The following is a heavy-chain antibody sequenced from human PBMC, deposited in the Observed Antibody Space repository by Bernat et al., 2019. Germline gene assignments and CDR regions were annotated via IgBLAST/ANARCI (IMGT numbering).Heavy chain of an antibody. Sequence: QVQLVESGGGVVQPGKSLRLSCAASGIIFSDYGMHWVRQAPGKGLEWVAVIWYDGSKKYYADSVKGRFTISRDNSQNTLYLQMNSLRAEDTAVYYCARCDAPPSIEMVRGVIDYWGQGTLDTVSS. V-gene: IGHV3-33*01. CDR3: ARCDAPPSIEMVRGVIDY. CDR1: GIIFSDYG. D-gene: IGHD3-10*01. CDR2: IWYDGSKK. J-gene: IGHJ4*02.